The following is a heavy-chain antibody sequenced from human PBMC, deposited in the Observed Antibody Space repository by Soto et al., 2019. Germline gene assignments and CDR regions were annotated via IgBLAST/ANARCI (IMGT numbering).Heavy chain of an antibody. J-gene: IGHJ3*02. Sequence: QVQLQESDPGLVKSSETLSLTCTVSGGSISGYYWGWIRQPPGKGLEWIGYIYDSGGTNSNPSLKRRVTRSIDTSKIQFSLKLSSVTAADTAVYYSARHGSSLYDPFDIWGQGTTVIVSS. V-gene: IGHV4-59*08. CDR3: ARHGSSLYDPFDI. CDR2: IYDSGGT. D-gene: IGHD3-10*01. CDR1: GGSISGYY.